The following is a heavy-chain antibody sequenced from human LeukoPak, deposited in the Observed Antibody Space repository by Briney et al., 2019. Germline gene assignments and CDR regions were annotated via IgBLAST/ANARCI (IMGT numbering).Heavy chain of an antibody. CDR1: GFTFSSYA. Sequence: PGGSLRLSCAASGFTFSSYAMSWVRQAPGKGLEWVSAISGSGGSTYYADSVKGRFTISRDNSKNTLYLQMNSLRAEDTAVYYCAEHDWPAMVINYWGQGTLVTVSS. CDR3: AEHDWPAMVINY. CDR2: ISGSGGST. D-gene: IGHD5-18*01. V-gene: IGHV3-23*01. J-gene: IGHJ4*02.